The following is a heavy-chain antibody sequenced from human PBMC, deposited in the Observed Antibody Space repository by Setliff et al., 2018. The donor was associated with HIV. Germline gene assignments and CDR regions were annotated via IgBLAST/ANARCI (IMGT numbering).Heavy chain of an antibody. V-gene: IGHV4-39*01. CDR2: VSQSGST. D-gene: IGHD2-21*01. CDR1: GVSINRTDHY. Sequence: PSETLSLTCSVSGVSINRTDHYWGWIRQSPGKRLEWIGGVSQSGSTYYNPSLKSRITISVDRSKNLFSLKLISVTAADQGVYYCARVPVAGANWFDPWGLGTLVTV. J-gene: IGHJ5*02. CDR3: ARVPVAGANWFDP.